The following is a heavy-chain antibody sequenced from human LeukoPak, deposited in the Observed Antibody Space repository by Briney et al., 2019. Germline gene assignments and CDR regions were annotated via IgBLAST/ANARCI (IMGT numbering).Heavy chain of an antibody. CDR2: ISSSSSYI. Sequence: QSGGSLRLSCVTSGFTFSTYGMNWVRQAPGKGLEWVSSISSSSSYIYYADSVKGRFTISRDNAKNSLYLQMNSLRAEDTAVYYCARDHPGYSSGWSNYYYYYYMDVWGKGTTVTISS. J-gene: IGHJ6*03. V-gene: IGHV3-21*01. CDR3: ARDHPGYSSGWSNYYYYYYMDV. D-gene: IGHD6-19*01. CDR1: GFTFSTYG.